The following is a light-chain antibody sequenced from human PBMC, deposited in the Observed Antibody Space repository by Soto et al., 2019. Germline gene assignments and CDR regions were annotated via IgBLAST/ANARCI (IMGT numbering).Light chain of an antibody. CDR2: EGS. CDR1: SSDVGSYNL. Sequence: QSALTQPASVSGSPRQSITISCTGTSSDVGSYNLVSWYQQHPGKAPKLMIYEGSKRPSGVSNRFSGSKSGNTASLTIDGLQAEDEADYYCCSYAGSSTSWVFGGGTKLTVL. J-gene: IGLJ3*02. V-gene: IGLV2-23*01. CDR3: CSYAGSSTSWV.